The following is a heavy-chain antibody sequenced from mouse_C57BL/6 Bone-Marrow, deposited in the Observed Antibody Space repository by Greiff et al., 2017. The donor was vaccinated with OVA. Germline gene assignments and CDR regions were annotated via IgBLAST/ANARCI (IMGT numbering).Heavy chain of an antibody. J-gene: IGHJ2*01. CDR1: GYTFTSYW. CDR3: ARVFYFDY. V-gene: IGHV1-72*01. Sequence: VKLQESGAELVKPGASVKLSCKASGYTFTSYWMHWVKQRPGRGLEWIGRIDPNSGGTKYNEKFKTTATLTVDKPSSTAYIQLSSLTYEDSAVYYCARVFYFDYWGQGTTLTVSS. CDR2: IDPNSGGT.